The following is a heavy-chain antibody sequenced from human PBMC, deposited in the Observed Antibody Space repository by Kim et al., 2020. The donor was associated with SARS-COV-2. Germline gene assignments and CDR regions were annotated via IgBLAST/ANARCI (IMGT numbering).Heavy chain of an antibody. CDR2: IYYSGST. Sequence: SETLSLTCTVSGGSISSSSYYWGWIRQPPGKGLEWIGSIYYSGSTYYNPSLKSRVTISVDTSKNQFSLKLSSVTAADTAVYYCARALPGAYSSGWYSPYYYYYGMDVWGQGTTVTVSS. V-gene: IGHV4-39*01. CDR3: ARALPGAYSSGWYSPYYYYYGMDV. D-gene: IGHD6-19*01. CDR1: GGSISSSSYY. J-gene: IGHJ6*02.